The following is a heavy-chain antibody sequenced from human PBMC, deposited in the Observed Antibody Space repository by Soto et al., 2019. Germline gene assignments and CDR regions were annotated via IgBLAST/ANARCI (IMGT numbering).Heavy chain of an antibody. D-gene: IGHD6-13*01. CDR1: GFTFSSYG. CDR3: AKEGIAAAVYYFDY. J-gene: IGHJ4*02. V-gene: IGHV3-30*18. Sequence: QVQLVESGGGVVQPGRSLRLSCAASGFTFSSYGMHWVRQAPGKGLEWVAVISYDGSNKYYADSVKGRFTISRDNSKNTLYLQMNSLRAEDTAVYYCAKEGIAAAVYYFDYWGQGTLVTVSS. CDR2: ISYDGSNK.